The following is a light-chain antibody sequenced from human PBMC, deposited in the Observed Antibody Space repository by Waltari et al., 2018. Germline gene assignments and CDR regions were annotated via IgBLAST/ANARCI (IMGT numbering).Light chain of an antibody. Sequence: SYVLPQPPSVSAAPGQTARITCGINNIGSRRVHWCQQRPGQAPVLAINYDTDRPSGIPERFSGSNSGDTATLTISRVEAGDEADYYCQVWDSSRAHVVFGGGTRLTVL. V-gene: IGLV3-21*04. CDR2: YDT. CDR3: QVWDSSRAHVV. J-gene: IGLJ3*02. CDR1: NIGSRR.